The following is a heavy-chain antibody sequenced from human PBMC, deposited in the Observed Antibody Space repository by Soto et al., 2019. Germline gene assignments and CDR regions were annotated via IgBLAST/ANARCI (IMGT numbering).Heavy chain of an antibody. Sequence: QVQLVESGGGVVQPGSSLRLSCAASGFTFNSFGFHWVRQAPGRGLEWVAGISYDGTHKYVADSVKGRFTVSRDKSKNTVFLQLDGLRPEDTAIYYCARESMVAPRAFDYWGQGTLVTVSS. CDR2: ISYDGTHK. J-gene: IGHJ4*02. CDR1: GFTFNSFG. D-gene: IGHD5-12*01. CDR3: ARESMVAPRAFDY. V-gene: IGHV3-30-3*01.